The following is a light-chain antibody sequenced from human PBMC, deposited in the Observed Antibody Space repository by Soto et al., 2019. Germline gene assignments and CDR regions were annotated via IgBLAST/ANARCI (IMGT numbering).Light chain of an antibody. CDR3: QKYNGAPRT. V-gene: IGKV1-27*01. J-gene: IGKJ1*01. CDR1: QGISNY. Sequence: DIQMTQSPSSLSASIGDRVTITCRASQGISNYLAWYQHKAGKVPNLLIYGASTLQSGVPSRFSGSGSGTEFTLTISSLQPEDVATYYCQKYNGAPRTFGQGTKVE. CDR2: GAS.